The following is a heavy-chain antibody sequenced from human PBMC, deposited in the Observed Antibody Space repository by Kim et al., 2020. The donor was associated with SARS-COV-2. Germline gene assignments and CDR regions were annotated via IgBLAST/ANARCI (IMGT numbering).Heavy chain of an antibody. CDR3: ATSTIPGRADYMDV. J-gene: IGHJ6*03. V-gene: IGHV4-4*07. Sequence: YNPSLKSRVTMSVDTSKKQFSLRVTSMTAADTATYYCATSTIPGRADYMDVWGKGTTVTVSS. D-gene: IGHD2-2*02.